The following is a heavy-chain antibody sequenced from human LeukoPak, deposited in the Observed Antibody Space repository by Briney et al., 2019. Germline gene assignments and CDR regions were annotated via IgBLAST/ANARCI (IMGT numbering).Heavy chain of an antibody. J-gene: IGHJ5*02. Sequence: SETLSLTCTVSGGSISSSSYYWGWLRQPPGKGLEWIGSIYYSGSTYYNPSLKSRVTISVDTSKNQFSLKLSSVTAADTAVYYCARQPATNWFDHWGQGTLVTVSS. CDR3: ARQPATNWFDH. CDR2: IYYSGST. V-gene: IGHV4-39*01. D-gene: IGHD2-2*01. CDR1: GGSISSSSYY.